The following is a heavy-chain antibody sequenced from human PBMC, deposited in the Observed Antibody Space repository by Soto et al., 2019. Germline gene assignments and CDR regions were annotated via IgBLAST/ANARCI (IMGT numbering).Heavy chain of an antibody. J-gene: IGHJ4*02. Sequence: QVQLVESGGGVVQPGRSLRLSCAASGFTFSSYGMHWVRQAPGKGLEWVAVIWYDGSKKYYADSVKGRFTISRDNSKNTLYLQMNSLRAEDTAVYYCARAGYSYGSDYWGQGTLVTVSS. D-gene: IGHD5-18*01. V-gene: IGHV3-33*01. CDR3: ARAGYSYGSDY. CDR2: IWYDGSKK. CDR1: GFTFSSYG.